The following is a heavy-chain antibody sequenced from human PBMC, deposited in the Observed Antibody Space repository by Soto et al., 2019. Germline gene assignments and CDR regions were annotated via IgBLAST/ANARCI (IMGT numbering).Heavy chain of an antibody. CDR2: FDPEDGET. CDR3: ATDKKNTVTNGGHYYYGMDV. D-gene: IGHD4-17*01. Sequence: ASVKVSCKXSGYTLTELSMHWVRQAPGKGLEWMGGFDPEDGETIYAQKFQGRVTMTEDTSTDTAYMELSSLRSEDTAVYYCATDKKNTVTNGGHYYYGMDVWGQGTTVTVSS. V-gene: IGHV1-24*01. CDR1: GYTLTELS. J-gene: IGHJ6*02.